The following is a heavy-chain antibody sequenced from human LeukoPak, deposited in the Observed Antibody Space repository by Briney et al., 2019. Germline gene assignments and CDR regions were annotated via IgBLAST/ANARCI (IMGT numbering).Heavy chain of an antibody. Sequence: GGSLRLSCAASGFTFSSYAMHWVRRAPGKGLEYVSAISSNGGSTYYANSVKGRFTISRDNSKNTLYLQMGSLRAEDMAVYYCARSGAPIAAAGTWFDPWGQGTLVTVSS. CDR1: GFTFSSYA. V-gene: IGHV3-64*01. D-gene: IGHD6-13*01. CDR2: ISSNGGST. CDR3: ARSGAPIAAAGTWFDP. J-gene: IGHJ5*02.